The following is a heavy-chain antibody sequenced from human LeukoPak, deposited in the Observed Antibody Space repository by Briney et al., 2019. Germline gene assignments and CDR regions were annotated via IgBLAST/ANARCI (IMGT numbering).Heavy chain of an antibody. D-gene: IGHD4-11*01. J-gene: IGHJ4*02. Sequence: GGSLRLSCAASGFTFSNYGMHWVRQAPGKGLEWVTFIRGDGSKQYYADSVKGRFTISRDNSDSTLYLQMNSLRTEDTAVYYCASRVTTSLDYWGQGTLVTVSS. CDR2: IRGDGSKQ. CDR3: ASRVTTSLDY. V-gene: IGHV3-30*02. CDR1: GFTFSNYG.